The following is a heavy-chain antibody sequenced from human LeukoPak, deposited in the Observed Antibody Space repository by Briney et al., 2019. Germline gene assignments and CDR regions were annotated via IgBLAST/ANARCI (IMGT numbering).Heavy chain of an antibody. D-gene: IGHD6-13*01. J-gene: IGHJ4*02. CDR3: AKGLYSSSWYYFDF. V-gene: IGHV3-23*01. CDR1: GFTFSSYA. Sequence: GGSLRLSCAASGFTFSSYAMSWVRQAPGKGLEWVSAISGSGGSTYYADSVKGRFTISRDNSKNTLYLQMNSLRAENTAVYYCAKGLYSSSWYYFDFWGQGTLVTVSS. CDR2: ISGSGGST.